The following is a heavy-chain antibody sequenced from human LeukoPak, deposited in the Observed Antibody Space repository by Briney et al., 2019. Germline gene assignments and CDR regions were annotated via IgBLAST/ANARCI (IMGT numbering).Heavy chain of an antibody. J-gene: IGHJ4*02. CDR1: GGSFSGYH. Sequence: SETLSLTCAVYGGSFSGYHWSWIRQPPGKGLEWIGYIYYSGSTNYNPSLKSRVTISVDTSKNQFSLKLSSVTAADTAVYYCARVVGASYFDYWGQGTLVTVSS. CDR3: ARVVGASYFDY. CDR2: IYYSGST. D-gene: IGHD1-26*01. V-gene: IGHV4-59*01.